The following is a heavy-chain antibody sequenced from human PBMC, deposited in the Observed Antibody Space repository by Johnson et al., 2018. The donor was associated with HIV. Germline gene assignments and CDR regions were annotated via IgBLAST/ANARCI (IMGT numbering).Heavy chain of an antibody. J-gene: IGHJ3*02. D-gene: IGHD3-10*01. Sequence: QVQLVEFGGGAVQPGGSLRLSCAASGFSFSAYGMHWVRQAPGKGLEWVAFIRYDGSSNFYPDSVKGRFTISRDNSKNTLYLQMNNLGPEDTAVYYCAKAEVIRFGELNDGFDIWGQGTMVTVSS. CDR3: AKAEVIRFGELNDGFDI. V-gene: IGHV3-30*02. CDR2: IRYDGSSN. CDR1: GFSFSAYG.